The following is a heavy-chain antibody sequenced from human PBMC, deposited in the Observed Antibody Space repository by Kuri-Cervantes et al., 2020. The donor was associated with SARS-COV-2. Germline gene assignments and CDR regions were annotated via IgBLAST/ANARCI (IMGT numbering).Heavy chain of an antibody. J-gene: IGHJ6*02. Sequence: ASVKVSCKASGYTFTGYYMHWVRQAPGQGLEWMGWINPNSGGTNCAQKFQGWVTMTRDTSISTVYMELSRLRSDDTAVYYCARGMVRGLIQYYYYGMDVWGQGTTVTVSS. CDR2: INPNSGGT. V-gene: IGHV1-2*04. CDR1: GYTFTGYY. CDR3: ARGMVRGLIQYYYYGMDV. D-gene: IGHD3-10*01.